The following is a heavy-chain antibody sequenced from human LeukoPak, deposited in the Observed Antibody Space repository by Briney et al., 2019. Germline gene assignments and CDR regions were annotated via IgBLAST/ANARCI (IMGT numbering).Heavy chain of an antibody. D-gene: IGHD1-26*01. CDR1: GFTFSSYA. Sequence: GGSLRLSCAASGFTFSSYAMHWVRQAPGKGLEWVAVISYDGSNKYYADSVKGRFTISRDNSKNTLYLQMNSLRAEDTAVYYCASNLSGSYYNWFDPWGQGTLVTVSS. CDR2: ISYDGSNK. CDR3: ASNLSGSYYNWFDP. V-gene: IGHV3-30*04. J-gene: IGHJ5*02.